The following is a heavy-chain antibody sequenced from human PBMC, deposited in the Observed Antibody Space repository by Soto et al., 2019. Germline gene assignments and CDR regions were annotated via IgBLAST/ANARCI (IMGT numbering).Heavy chain of an antibody. D-gene: IGHD6-19*01. V-gene: IGHV4-34*01. CDR1: GGSFSGYY. J-gene: IGHJ3*02. CDR2: INHSGST. Sequence: SETLSLTCAVYGGSFSGYYWSWIRQPPGKGLEWIGEINHSGSTNYNPSLKSRVTISVDTSKNQFSLQLNSVTAADTAVYYCARGREQWLVDAFDIRGQVTMVTVSS. CDR3: ARGREQWLVDAFDI.